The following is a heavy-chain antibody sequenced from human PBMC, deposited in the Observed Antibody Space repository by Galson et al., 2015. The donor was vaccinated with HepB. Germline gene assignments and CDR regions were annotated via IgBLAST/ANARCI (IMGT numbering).Heavy chain of an antibody. CDR3: AATDSWFYYLDY. J-gene: IGHJ4*02. Sequence: TLSLTCAVYGGSFSGYYWSWIRQPPGKGLEWIGEINHSGSTNYNPSLESRVTISLDTSKNQLSLKLNSVTAADTAVYYCAATDSWFYYLDYWGQGTLVTVS. D-gene: IGHD3-22*01. CDR2: INHSGST. V-gene: IGHV4-34*01. CDR1: GGSFSGYY.